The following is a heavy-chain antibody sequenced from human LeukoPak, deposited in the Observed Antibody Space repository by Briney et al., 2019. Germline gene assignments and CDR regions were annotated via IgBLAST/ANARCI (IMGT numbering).Heavy chain of an antibody. J-gene: IGHJ4*02. V-gene: IGHV4-4*07. CDR1: GGSISSYY. D-gene: IGHD4-23*01. CDR2: IFPSGST. Sequence: SETLSLTCTVSGGSISSYYWSWIRQPAGKGLEWIGRIFPSGSTKYNPSLKSRVTMSGDTSKNQFSLRLNSVTAADTAVYYCARDWNGGQDYWGQGTLVTVSS. CDR3: ARDWNGGQDY.